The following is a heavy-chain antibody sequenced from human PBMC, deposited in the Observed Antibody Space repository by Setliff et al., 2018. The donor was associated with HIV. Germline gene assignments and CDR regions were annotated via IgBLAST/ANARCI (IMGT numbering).Heavy chain of an antibody. J-gene: IGHJ4*02. V-gene: IGHV3-72*01. D-gene: IGHD3-10*01. CDR3: ALMLSGVPY. CDR2: SRSISEDYTT. CDR1: GLIFNDHF. Sequence: GGSLRLSCAASGLIFNDHFMDWVRQAPGKGLEWIGGSRSISEDYTTYYAASVKGRFSISRHDSEHTLFLQVNSLSTEDTAVYYCALMLSGVPYWGRGTLVTVSS.